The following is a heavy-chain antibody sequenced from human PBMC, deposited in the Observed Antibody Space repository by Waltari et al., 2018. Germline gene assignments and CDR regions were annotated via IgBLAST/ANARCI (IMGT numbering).Heavy chain of an antibody. J-gene: IGHJ4*02. CDR2: MNPRSGNT. CDR3: AGAKYYEDSSGYRSFGY. D-gene: IGHD3-22*01. V-gene: IGHV1-8*01. Sequence: QVQLVQSGAEVKKPGASVKVSCKASGYTFTSYDISWVRQATGQGLEWMGWMNPRSGNTGYAQKFQGRVTMTRNTCISTAYMELRSLRSDETWEYYCAGAKYYEDSSGYRSFGYWGQGTLVTVCS. CDR1: GYTFTSYD.